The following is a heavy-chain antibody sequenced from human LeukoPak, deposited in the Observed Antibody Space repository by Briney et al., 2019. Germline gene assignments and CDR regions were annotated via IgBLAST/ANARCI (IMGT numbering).Heavy chain of an antibody. CDR3: ARVLLSSSANIDY. CDR2: IYYSGST. D-gene: IGHD6-6*01. V-gene: IGHV4-39*07. CDR1: GGSISSGSYS. J-gene: IGHJ4*02. Sequence: SQTLSLTCTVSGGSISSGSYSWGWIRQPPGKGLEWIGSIYYSGSTYYNPSLKSRVTISVDTSKNQFSLKLSSVTAADTAVYYCARVLLSSSANIDYWGQGTLVTVSS.